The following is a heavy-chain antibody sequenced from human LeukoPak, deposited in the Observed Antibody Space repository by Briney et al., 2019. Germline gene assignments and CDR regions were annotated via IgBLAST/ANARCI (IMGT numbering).Heavy chain of an antibody. V-gene: IGHV3-7*04. Sequence: GGSLRLSCAVSGFTFSTYWMSWVRQAPGKGLEWVANIEQDGSQKYYVDSVKGRFTISRDNAKNSLYLQMNSLRVEDTAVYYCARGGGATDQWGQGTLVTFSS. CDR1: GFTFSTYW. CDR2: IEQDGSQK. J-gene: IGHJ4*02. D-gene: IGHD1-26*01. CDR3: ARGGGATDQ.